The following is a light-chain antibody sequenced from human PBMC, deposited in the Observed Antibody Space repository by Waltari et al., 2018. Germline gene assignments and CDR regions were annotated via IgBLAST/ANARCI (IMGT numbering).Light chain of an antibody. V-gene: IGLV3-19*01. CDR3: HSRDSSGDVL. CDR1: SLRSYY. J-gene: IGLJ2*01. Sequence: SSEPTQDPAVSVALGQTVRITCQGDSLRSYYVSWFHQKPGQAPALVIYGKNNRPSGIADRFSASSSGSTASLTIIGAQAEDEADYYCHSRDSSGDVLIGGGTKLTVV. CDR2: GKN.